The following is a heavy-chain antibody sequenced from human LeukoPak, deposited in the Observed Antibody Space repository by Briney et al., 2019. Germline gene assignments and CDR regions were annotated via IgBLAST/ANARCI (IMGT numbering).Heavy chain of an antibody. CDR3: ARNPGSIAAAGEADY. CDR1: GYTFTGYY. V-gene: IGHV1-2*02. J-gene: IGHJ4*02. Sequence: VASVKVSCKASGYTFTGYYMRWVRQAPGQGLEWMGWINPNSGGTNYAQKFQGRVTMTRDTSISTAYMELSRLRSDDTAVYYCARNPGSIAAAGEADYWGQGTLVTVSS. CDR2: INPNSGGT. D-gene: IGHD6-13*01.